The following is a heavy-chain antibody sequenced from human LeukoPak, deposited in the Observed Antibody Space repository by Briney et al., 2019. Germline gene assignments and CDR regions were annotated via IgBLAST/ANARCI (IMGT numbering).Heavy chain of an antibody. CDR1: GGSISYYY. V-gene: IGHV4-59*01. D-gene: IGHD4-17*01. Sequence: SETLSLTCTVSGGSISYYYWSWIRQPPGKGLEWIGYIYYSGSTNYNPSLKSRVTISVDTSKNQFSLKLSSVTAADTAVYYCARAQVTTVTAFDYWGQGTLVTVSS. CDR3: ARAQVTTVTAFDY. J-gene: IGHJ4*02. CDR2: IYYSGST.